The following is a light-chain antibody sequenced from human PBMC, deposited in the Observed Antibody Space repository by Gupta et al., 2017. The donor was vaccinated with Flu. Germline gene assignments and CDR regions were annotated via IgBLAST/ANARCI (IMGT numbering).Light chain of an antibody. CDR1: NSGSKS. J-gene: IGLJ1*01. CDR3: QVWASSSDLYV. CDR2: EDS. V-gene: IGLV3-21*03. Sequence: SYVLTQPPSVSVAPGKTARITCGGNNSGSKSVHWYQQKPGKAPVLVVYEDSDRPSGITDRFSGSNSGNTATLTISRVQAGDEADYYCQVWASSSDLYVFGTGTKVTVL.